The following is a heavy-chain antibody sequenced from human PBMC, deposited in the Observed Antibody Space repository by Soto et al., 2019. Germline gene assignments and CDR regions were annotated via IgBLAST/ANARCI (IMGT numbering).Heavy chain of an antibody. CDR1: GFTFSNSA. Sequence: QVQLVESGGGVVHPGRSLRVSCATSGFTFSNSAMHWIRQSPGKGLEWVAVISFDDTNEYYGDSVKGRFTISRDNSKNILYLQMTSLKPEDTAVYYCARSITYTSPFDYWGQGTVVTVSS. CDR3: ARSITYTSPFDY. D-gene: IGHD2-2*01. CDR2: ISFDDTNE. V-gene: IGHV3-30-3*01. J-gene: IGHJ4*02.